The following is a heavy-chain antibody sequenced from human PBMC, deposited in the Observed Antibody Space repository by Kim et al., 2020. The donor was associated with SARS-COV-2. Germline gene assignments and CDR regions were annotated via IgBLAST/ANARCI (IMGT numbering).Heavy chain of an antibody. J-gene: IGHJ4*02. CDR2: INSDGSST. CDR1: GFTFSNYW. V-gene: IGHV3-74*01. CDR3: VRDPGSLSPDGY. D-gene: IGHD3-16*02. Sequence: GGSLRLSCAASGFTFSNYWMHWVRQAPGKGLVWVSRINSDGSSTTYADSVKGRFTISRDNAKNTLYLQMNSLRAEDTAVYYCVRDPGSLSPDGYWGQGTLVTVSS.